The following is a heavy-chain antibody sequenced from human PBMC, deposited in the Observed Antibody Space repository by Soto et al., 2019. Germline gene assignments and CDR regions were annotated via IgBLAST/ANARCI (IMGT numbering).Heavy chain of an antibody. J-gene: IGHJ2*01. Sequence: QVQLQESGPGLVVPSGTLSLTCSVSGVSVSSATYYWTWIRQPPGKGLEWIGCFYYTGSTDSNPSRTSRGTTSAHTSKNQFSLTLPSVSAADTAGYSCVSLDWSYWYFDLWGRGTLVTVSP. CDR2: FYYTGST. V-gene: IGHV4-61*01. CDR1: GVSVSSATYY. D-gene: IGHD3-9*01. CDR3: VSLDWSYWYFDL.